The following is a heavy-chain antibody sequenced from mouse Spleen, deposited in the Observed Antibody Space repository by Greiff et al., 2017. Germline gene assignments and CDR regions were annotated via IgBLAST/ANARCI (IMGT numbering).Heavy chain of an antibody. CDR1: GFTFSSYA. Sequence: EVKLVESGGGLVKLGGSLKLSCAASGFTFSSYAMSWVRQTPEKRLEWVATISSGGGNTYYPDSVKGRFTISRDNAKNTLYLQMSSLKSEDTAMYYCARQGTVVATQNYFDYWGQGTTLTVSS. CDR3: ARQGTVVATQNYFDY. V-gene: IGHV5-9*04. CDR2: ISSGGGNT. J-gene: IGHJ2*01. D-gene: IGHD1-1*01.